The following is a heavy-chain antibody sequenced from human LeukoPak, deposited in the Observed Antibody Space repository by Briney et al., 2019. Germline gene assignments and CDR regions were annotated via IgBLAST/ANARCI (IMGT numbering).Heavy chain of an antibody. J-gene: IGHJ4*02. CDR1: GYTFTSHY. D-gene: IGHD3-10*01. V-gene: IGHV1-46*01. CDR2: INPSGGST. Sequence: ASVKVSCKASGYTFTSHYMHWVRQAPGQGLEWMGIINPSGGSTSYAQKFQGRVTMTRDTSTSTVYMELSSLRSEDTAVYYCARDQHVLLWFGESAPLDYWGQGTLVTVSS. CDR3: ARDQHVLLWFGESAPLDY.